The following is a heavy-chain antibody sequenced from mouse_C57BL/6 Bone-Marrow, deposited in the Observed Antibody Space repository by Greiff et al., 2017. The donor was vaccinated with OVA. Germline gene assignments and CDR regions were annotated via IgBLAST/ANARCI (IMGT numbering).Heavy chain of an antibody. CDR2: IDPENGDT. D-gene: IGHD1-1*01. CDR1: GFNIKDDY. V-gene: IGHV14-4*01. J-gene: IGHJ1*03. CDR3: TTRYGSSSPYWYFDV. Sequence: VQLQQPGAELVRPGASVKLSCTASGFNIKDDYMHWVKQRPEQGLEWIGWIDPENGDTEYASKFQGKATITADTSSNTAYLQLSSLTSEDTAVYYCTTRYGSSSPYWYFDVWGTGTTVTVSS.